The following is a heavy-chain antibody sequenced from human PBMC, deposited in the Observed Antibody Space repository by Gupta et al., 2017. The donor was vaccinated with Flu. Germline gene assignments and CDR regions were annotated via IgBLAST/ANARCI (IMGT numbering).Heavy chain of an antibody. Sequence: EMQLVESGGALVQPGGSLRPSGAASGFTFSSSYLQWVRQPPGKGLVWVSRINPDGSSTTYAEAVKGRFTISRDNAKNTLYLQMNSLGDDDTAVYYCATVTSGCWCQGTLVTVSS. V-gene: IGHV3-74*03. CDR1: GFTFSSSY. J-gene: IGHJ4*02. CDR2: INPDGSST. D-gene: IGHD4-17*01. CDR3: ATVTSGC.